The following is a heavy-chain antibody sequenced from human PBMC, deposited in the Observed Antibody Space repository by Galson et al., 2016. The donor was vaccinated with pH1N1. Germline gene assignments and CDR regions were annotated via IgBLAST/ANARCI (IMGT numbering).Heavy chain of an antibody. V-gene: IGHV3-23*01. Sequence: SLRLSCAASGFTFSSYAMSWVRQAPGKGLEWVSAISGSGGSTYYADSVKGRFTISRDNSKNTLYLQMNSLRAGDTAVYYRAKQIGDCSSTSWQYYYYYGMDVWGQGTTVTVSS. CDR3: AKQIGDCSSTSWQYYYYYGMDV. CDR1: GFTFSSYA. D-gene: IGHD2-2*01. J-gene: IGHJ6*02. CDR2: ISGSGGST.